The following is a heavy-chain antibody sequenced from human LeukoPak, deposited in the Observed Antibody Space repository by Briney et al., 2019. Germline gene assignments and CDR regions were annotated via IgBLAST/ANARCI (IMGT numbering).Heavy chain of an antibody. CDR2: INQDETEK. V-gene: IGHV3-7*01. D-gene: IGHD6-6*01. CDR3: ARDRHTYTSSLDPEIFDY. CDR1: GFSFSSYW. J-gene: IGHJ4*02. Sequence: GGSLRLSCAASGFSFSSYWMSWVRQAPGKGLEWVANINQDETEKYYVDSVKGRSTISRDNAKNSLYLQMNGLRAEDTAVYYCARDRHTYTSSLDPEIFDYWGQGTLVTVSS.